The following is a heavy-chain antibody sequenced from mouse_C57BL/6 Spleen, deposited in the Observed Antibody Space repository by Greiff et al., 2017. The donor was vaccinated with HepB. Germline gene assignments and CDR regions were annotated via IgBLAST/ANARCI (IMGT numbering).Heavy chain of an antibody. J-gene: IGHJ3*01. CDR3: ARGIYYDYVGPSRFAY. CDR2: IYPSDSET. CDR1: GYTFTSYW. D-gene: IGHD2-4*01. Sequence: QVQLQQPGAELVRPGSSVKLSCKASGYTFTSYWMDWVKQRPGQGLEWIGNIYPSDSETHYNQKFKDKATLTVDKSSSTAYMQLSSLTSEDSAVYYCARGIYYDYVGPSRFAYWGQGTLVTVSA. V-gene: IGHV1-61*01.